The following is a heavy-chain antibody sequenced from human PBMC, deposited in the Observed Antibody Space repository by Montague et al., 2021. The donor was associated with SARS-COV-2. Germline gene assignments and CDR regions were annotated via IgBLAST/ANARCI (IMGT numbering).Heavy chain of an antibody. D-gene: IGHD4-17*01. CDR3: ARDRTADDYDDYETAGYSYYYGMDV. CDR2: INQGGST. CDR1: GGSFSDYY. V-gene: IGHV4-34*01. Sequence: SETLSLTCAVYGGSFSDYYWTWIRQPPGKGLEWIGEINQGGSTRYNPSLKSRLTISVDTSKNQFSLKLSSVTAADTAVYYCARDRTADDYDDYETAGYSYYYGMDVWGQGTTVTVSS. J-gene: IGHJ6*02.